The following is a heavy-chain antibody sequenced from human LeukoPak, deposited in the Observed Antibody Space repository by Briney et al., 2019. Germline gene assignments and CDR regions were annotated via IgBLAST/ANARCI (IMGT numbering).Heavy chain of an antibody. Sequence: PGGSLRLSCAASGFTFSSYGMHWVRQAPGKGLEWVAVIWYDGSNKYYADSVKGRFTISRDNSKNTLYLQMNSLRAEDTAVYYCARDPMITFGGVTGYFDYWGQGTLVTVSS. V-gene: IGHV3-33*01. J-gene: IGHJ4*02. D-gene: IGHD3-16*01. CDR3: ARDPMITFGGVTGYFDY. CDR1: GFTFSSYG. CDR2: IWYDGSNK.